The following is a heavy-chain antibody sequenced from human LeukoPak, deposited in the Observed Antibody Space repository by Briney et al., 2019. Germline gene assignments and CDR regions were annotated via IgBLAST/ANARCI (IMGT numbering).Heavy chain of an antibody. CDR3: ARRARIDSSGYIIDY. CDR1: GGSISSGGYY. CDR2: IYYSGST. V-gene: IGHV4-31*03. D-gene: IGHD3-22*01. Sequence: PSQTLSLTCTVSGGSISSGGYYWSWIRQHPGKGLEWIGYIYYSGSTYYNPSLKSRVTISVDTSKNQFSLKLSSVTAADTAVYYCARRARIDSSGYIIDYWGQGTLVTVSS. J-gene: IGHJ4*02.